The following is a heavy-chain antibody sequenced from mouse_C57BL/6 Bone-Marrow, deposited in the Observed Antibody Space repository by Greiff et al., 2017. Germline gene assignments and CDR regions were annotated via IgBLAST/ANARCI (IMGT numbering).Heavy chain of an antibody. J-gene: IGHJ4*01. CDR3: ARRSSHYAMDY. CDR2: ISSGGSYT. CDR1: GFTFSSYG. V-gene: IGHV5-6*02. D-gene: IGHD1-1*01. Sequence: KLVESGGDLVKPGGSLKLSCAASGFTFSSYGMSWVRQTPDKRLEWVATISSGGSYTYYPDSVKGRFTISRDNAKNTLYLQMSSLKSEDTAMYYCARRSSHYAMDYWGQGTSVTVSS.